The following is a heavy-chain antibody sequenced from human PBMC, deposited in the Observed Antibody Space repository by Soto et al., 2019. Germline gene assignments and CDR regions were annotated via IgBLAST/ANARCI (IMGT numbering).Heavy chain of an antibody. CDR3: ARVPTGPLEFDY. Sequence: QVRLVQSGAEVKKPGASVKVSCKASGYTFTSYGISWVRQAPGQGLEWMGWISAYNGHTNYAQKLQGRVTMTTGTSTSTSYMELRSLRSDDTAVYYCARVPTGPLEFDYWGQGTLVTVSS. CDR1: GYTFTSYG. CDR2: ISAYNGHT. V-gene: IGHV1-18*01. J-gene: IGHJ4*01.